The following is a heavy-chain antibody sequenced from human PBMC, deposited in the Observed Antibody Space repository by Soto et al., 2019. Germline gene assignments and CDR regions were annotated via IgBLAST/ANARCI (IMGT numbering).Heavy chain of an antibody. CDR1: GGSFSGYY. CDR2: INYSGST. CDR3: ARVKAAASFYNWFDP. J-gene: IGHJ5*02. D-gene: IGHD6-13*01. V-gene: IGHV4-34*01. Sequence: SETLSLTCAVYGGSFSGYYWSWIRQPPWKGLEWIGEINYSGSTNYNPSLKSRVTISVDTSKNQFSLKLTSVTAADTAVYYCARVKAAASFYNWFDPWGQGTLVTVSS.